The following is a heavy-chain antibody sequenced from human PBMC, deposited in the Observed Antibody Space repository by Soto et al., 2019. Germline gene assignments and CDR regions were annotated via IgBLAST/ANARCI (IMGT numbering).Heavy chain of an antibody. CDR3: AKDPQFSGWLSAQTFDY. D-gene: IGHD6-19*01. J-gene: IGHJ4*02. CDR1: GFTFSSHA. Sequence: VQLLESGGGLVQPGGSLRLSCAVSGFTFSSHAMSWVRQAPGKGLECVSSITGSGDSTYYADSVKGRVTISRDKSKSTLYLQMNSLRAEDTAVYYCAKDPQFSGWLSAQTFDYWGQGTQVTVSS. CDR2: ITGSGDST. V-gene: IGHV3-23*01.